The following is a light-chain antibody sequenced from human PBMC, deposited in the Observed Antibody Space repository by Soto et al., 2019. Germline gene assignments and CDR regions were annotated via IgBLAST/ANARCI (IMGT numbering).Light chain of an antibody. CDR1: QSVSSN. J-gene: IGKJ1*01. V-gene: IGKV3-15*01. Sequence: EIVMTHSPATLSVSPGERATLSCRASQSVSSNLAWYQQKPGQAPRLLIYGASTRATGIPARFSGSGSGTEFTLTISSLQSVDFAVYYCQQYNNWPRTFGQGTKVEIK. CDR2: GAS. CDR3: QQYNNWPRT.